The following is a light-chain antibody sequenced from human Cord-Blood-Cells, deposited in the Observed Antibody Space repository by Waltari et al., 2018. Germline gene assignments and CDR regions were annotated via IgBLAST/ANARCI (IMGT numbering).Light chain of an antibody. V-gene: IGLV4-69*01. J-gene: IGLJ3*02. CDR1: SGHSRSA. CDR2: LNSDGSH. Sequence: QLVLTQSPSASASLGPSVKLPCTLSSGHSRSACAWHQQQPEKGPRYLTKLNSDGSHSKGDGIPDRFSGSSSGAERYLTISSLQSEDEADYYCQTWGTGIWVFGGGTKLTVL. CDR3: QTWGTGIWV.